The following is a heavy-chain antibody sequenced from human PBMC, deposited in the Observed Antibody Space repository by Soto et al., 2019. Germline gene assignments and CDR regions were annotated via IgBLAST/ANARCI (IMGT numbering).Heavy chain of an antibody. CDR2: ISGSGGST. CDR3: AILSSYIHSCGYYNRHDAFDI. J-gene: IGHJ3*02. D-gene: IGHD3-22*01. CDR1: GFTFSSYA. V-gene: IGHV3-23*01. Sequence: PGGSLRLSCAASGFTFSSYAMSWVRQAPGKGLEWVSAISGSGGSTYYADSVKGRFTISRDNSKNTLYLQMNSLSAEDTAIYYCAILSSYIHSCGYYNRHDAFDIWGQGAMVTVSS.